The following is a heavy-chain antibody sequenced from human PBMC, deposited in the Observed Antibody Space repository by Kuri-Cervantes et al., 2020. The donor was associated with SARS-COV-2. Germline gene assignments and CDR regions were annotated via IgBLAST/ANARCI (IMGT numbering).Heavy chain of an antibody. CDR2: ISSSSTI. CDR3: ASEVIPNPSEKYAYYGLDV. CDR1: GLTFSVYG. J-gene: IGHJ6*02. V-gene: IGHV3-48*01. D-gene: IGHD1-26*01. Sequence: GGSLRLSCAASGLTFSVYGLNWVRQAPGKGLEWVSYISSSSTIHYADSVKGRFTISRDNAKKSLFLQMNSLRAEDTAVYYCASEVIPNPSEKYAYYGLDVWGQGTTVTVSS.